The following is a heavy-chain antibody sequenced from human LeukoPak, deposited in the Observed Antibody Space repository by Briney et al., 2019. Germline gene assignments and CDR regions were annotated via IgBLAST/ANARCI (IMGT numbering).Heavy chain of an antibody. CDR2: IYHSGST. J-gene: IGHJ4*02. D-gene: IGHD4/OR15-4a*01. Sequence: SETLSLTCTVSGGSISSSNWWSWVRQPPGKGLEWIGEIYHSGSTNYNPSLKSRVTISVDKSKNQFSLKLSSVTAADTAVYYCARVTTMVLASFDYWGQGTLVTVSS. CDR1: GGSISSSNW. V-gene: IGHV4-4*02. CDR3: ARVTTMVLASFDY.